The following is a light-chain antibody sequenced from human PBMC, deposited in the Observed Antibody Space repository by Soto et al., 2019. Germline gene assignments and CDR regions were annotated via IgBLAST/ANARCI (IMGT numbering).Light chain of an antibody. CDR1: SSDVGGFNY. J-gene: IGLJ2*01. V-gene: IGLV2-8*01. Sequence: QSALTQPPSASGSPGQSVTISCTGTSSDVGGFNYVSWYQHHPGKAPKLMIYEVTKRPSGVPDRFSGSKSGNTASLTVSGLQAADEADYYCSSFAGSNNVVFGGGTKVTVL. CDR3: SSFAGSNNVV. CDR2: EVT.